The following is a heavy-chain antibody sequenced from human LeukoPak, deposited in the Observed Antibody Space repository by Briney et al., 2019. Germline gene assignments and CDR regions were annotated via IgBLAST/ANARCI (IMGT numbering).Heavy chain of an antibody. Sequence: GGSLRLSCAASGFTFSSYSMNWVRQAPGKGLEWVSSISSSSSYIDYADSVKGRFTISRDNAKNYLYLQMNSLRAEDTAVYYCAGGTTTVTTLDYWGQGTLVTVSS. J-gene: IGHJ4*02. CDR1: GFTFSSYS. V-gene: IGHV3-21*01. CDR2: ISSSSSYI. D-gene: IGHD4-17*01. CDR3: AGGTTTVTTLDY.